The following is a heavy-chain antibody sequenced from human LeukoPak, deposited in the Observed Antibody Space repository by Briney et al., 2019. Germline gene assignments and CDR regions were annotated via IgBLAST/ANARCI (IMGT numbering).Heavy chain of an antibody. Sequence: SQTLSLTFAISGDSVSSNSAAWNWGRQSPSRGLEWLGRTYYRSKWDSNYALSVTSRVTINAATSTNQISLQLNSVTPEDTAVYYCARGTAAPGFDFWGQGTLVTVSS. CDR2: TYYRSKWDS. V-gene: IGHV6-1*01. CDR1: GDSVSSNSAA. CDR3: ARGTAAPGFDF. D-gene: IGHD6-13*01. J-gene: IGHJ4*02.